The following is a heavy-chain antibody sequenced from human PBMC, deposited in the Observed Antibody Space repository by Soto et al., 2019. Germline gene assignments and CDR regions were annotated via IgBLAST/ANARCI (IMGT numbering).Heavy chain of an antibody. V-gene: IGHV3-33*01. CDR2: IRNDGSNI. D-gene: IGHD1-26*01. J-gene: IGHJ4*02. CDR1: GFTFSGFG. CDR3: ARDGVGHTTFFGYFDY. Sequence: QVQLVESGGGVAQPGRSLRLSGAASGFTFSGFGLHWVRQAPGKGLEWVAVIRNDGSNIYYADAVKGRFTISRDNSKDTLDLQMNSLRADDTAVYYCARDGVGHTTFFGYFDYWGQGTLVTVSS.